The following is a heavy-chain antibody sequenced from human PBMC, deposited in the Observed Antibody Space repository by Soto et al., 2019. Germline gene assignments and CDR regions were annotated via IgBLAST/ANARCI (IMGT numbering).Heavy chain of an antibody. CDR2: IIPIFGTA. Sequence: SVKVSCKSSGGTFSSYAISWVRQAPGQGLEWMGGIIPIFGTANYAQKFQGRVTITADESTSTAYMELSSLRSEDTAVYYCARDYRRSPYCSGGSCYSVSAFDIWGQGTMVTVSS. D-gene: IGHD2-15*01. V-gene: IGHV1-69*13. CDR3: ARDYRRSPYCSGGSCYSVSAFDI. J-gene: IGHJ3*02. CDR1: GGTFSSYA.